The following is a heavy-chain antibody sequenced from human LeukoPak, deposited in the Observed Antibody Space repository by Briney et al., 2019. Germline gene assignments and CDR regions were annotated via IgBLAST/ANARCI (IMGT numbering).Heavy chain of an antibody. CDR1: GFTFSSYW. J-gene: IGHJ4*02. CDR3: ARGRLRIAVAGYFNY. CDR2: INSDGSST. V-gene: IGHV3-74*01. D-gene: IGHD6-19*01. Sequence: GGSLRLSCAASGFTFSSYWMHWVRQAPGKGLVWVSRINSDGSSTSYADSVKGRFTISRDNAKNTLYLQMNSLRAEDTAVYYCARGRLRIAVAGYFNYWGQGTLVTVSS.